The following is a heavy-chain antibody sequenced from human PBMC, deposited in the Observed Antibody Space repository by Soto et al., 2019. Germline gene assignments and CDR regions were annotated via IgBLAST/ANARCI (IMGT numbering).Heavy chain of an antibody. CDR1: GFTFSSYG. J-gene: IGHJ5*02. D-gene: IGHD3-3*01. V-gene: IGHV3-30*18. CDR3: AKDLYDFWSGYPPYTWFDP. CDR2: ISYDGSNK. Sequence: QVQLVESGGGVVQPGRSLRLSCAASGFTFSSYGMHWVRQAPGKGLEWVAVISYDGSNKYYADSVKGRFTISRDNSKNTPYLQMNSLRAEDTAVYYCAKDLYDFWSGYPPYTWFDPWGQGTLVTVSS.